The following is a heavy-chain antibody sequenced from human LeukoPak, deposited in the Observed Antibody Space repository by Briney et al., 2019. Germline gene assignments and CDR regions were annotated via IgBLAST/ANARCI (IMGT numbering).Heavy chain of an antibody. CDR1: GGTFSSYA. V-gene: IGHV1-69*05. CDR3: ARTPHYYDSSGYYGYYYYYMDV. D-gene: IGHD3-22*01. J-gene: IGHJ6*03. Sequence: SVKVSCKASGGTFSSYAISWVRQAPGQGLERMGGIIPIFGTANYAQKFQGRVTITTDESTSTAYMELSSLRSEDTAVYYCARTPHYYDSSGYYGYYYYYMDVWGKGTTVTVSS. CDR2: IIPIFGTA.